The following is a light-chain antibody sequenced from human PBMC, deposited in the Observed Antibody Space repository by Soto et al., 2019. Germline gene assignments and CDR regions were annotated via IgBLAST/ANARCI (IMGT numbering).Light chain of an antibody. V-gene: IGKV3D-7*01. Sequence: IVLTQSPGTLSLSPVERATLSFMASQSVTSRYLAWYQRKPGQAPRLLIYYTSTRATGFPARFSGGGSGTDFTLTISSLQAEDVAVYYCHQYYSTPRTFGQGTKVDI. CDR3: HQYYSTPRT. CDR2: YTS. J-gene: IGKJ1*01. CDR1: QSVTSRY.